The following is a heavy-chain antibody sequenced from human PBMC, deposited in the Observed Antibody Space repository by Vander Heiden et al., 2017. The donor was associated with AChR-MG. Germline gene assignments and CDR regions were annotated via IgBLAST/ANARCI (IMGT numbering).Heavy chain of an antibody. Sequence: QVQLVQSGAEVKKPGSSVKVSCKASGGTFSSYAISWVRQAPGQGLEWMGGIIPIFGTANYAQKFQGRVTITADESTSTAYMELSSLRSEDTAVYYCARGHVEYFDWLLVYWGQGTLVTVSS. CDR3: ARGHVEYFDWLLVY. CDR1: GGTFSSYA. J-gene: IGHJ4*02. V-gene: IGHV1-69*01. D-gene: IGHD3-9*01. CDR2: IIPIFGTA.